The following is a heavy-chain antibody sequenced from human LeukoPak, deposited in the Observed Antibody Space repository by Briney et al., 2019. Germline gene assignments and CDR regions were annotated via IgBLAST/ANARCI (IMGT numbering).Heavy chain of an antibody. D-gene: IGHD1-14*01. CDR1: GFTFSNAW. CDR2: IKSKTDGGTT. J-gene: IGHJ4*02. CDR3: IGWRPDVDY. Sequence: GGSLRLSCAASGFTFSNAWMSWVRQAPGKGLEWVGRIKSKTDGGTTDYAAPVKGRFTISRDDSKNTLYLQMNSLRAEDTAVYYCIGWRPDVDYWGQGTLVTVSS. V-gene: IGHV3-15*05.